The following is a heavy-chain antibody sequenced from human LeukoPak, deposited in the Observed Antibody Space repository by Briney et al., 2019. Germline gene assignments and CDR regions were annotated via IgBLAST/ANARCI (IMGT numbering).Heavy chain of an antibody. V-gene: IGHV4-34*01. CDR1: SGSFSGYY. CDR3: ARVVDYGDYYFDY. CDR2: INHSGST. J-gene: IGHJ4*02. Sequence: SGTLSLTCAVYSGSFSGYYWSWIRQPPGKGLEWIGEINHSGSTNYNPSLKSRVTISVDTSKNQFSLKLSSVTAADTAVYYCARVVDYGDYYFDYWGQGTLVTVSS. D-gene: IGHD4-17*01.